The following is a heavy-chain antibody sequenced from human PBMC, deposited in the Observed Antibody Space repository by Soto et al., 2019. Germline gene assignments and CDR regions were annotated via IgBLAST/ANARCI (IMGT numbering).Heavy chain of an antibody. CDR1: GFTFSNPW. CDR3: TNDRGSDY. CDR2: SFSKTDVGAI. Sequence: EVQLVESGGGLVKPGGSLRLSCAASGFTFSNPWMNWVRQAPGKGLEWVGRSFSKTDVGAIEYAAPVKGRFTISRDDSKNTLYLQMDSLKTEDTAVYFCTNDRGSDYWGQGTLVTVSS. D-gene: IGHD2-8*01. J-gene: IGHJ4*02. V-gene: IGHV3-15*07.